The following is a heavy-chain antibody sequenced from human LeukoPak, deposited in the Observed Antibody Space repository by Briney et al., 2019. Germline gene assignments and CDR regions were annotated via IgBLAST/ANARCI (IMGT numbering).Heavy chain of an antibody. CDR1: GFTFSSYS. V-gene: IGHV3-48*01. CDR3: ARDSKQWLVDY. D-gene: IGHD6-19*01. J-gene: IGHJ4*02. Sequence: PGGSLRLSCAASGFTFSSYSMNWVRQAPGKGLEWVSYISSSSGTIYYADSVKGRFTISRDNAKNSLYLQMNSLRAEDTAVYYCARDSKQWLVDYWGQGTLVTVSS. CDR2: ISSSSGTI.